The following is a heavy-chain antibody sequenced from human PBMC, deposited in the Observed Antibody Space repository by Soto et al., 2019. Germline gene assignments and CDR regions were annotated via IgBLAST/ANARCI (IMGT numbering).Heavy chain of an antibody. V-gene: IGHV4-39*01. CDR3: APLSVSLSGPYGIHV. Sequence: SETLSLTCSVPGYSVSSSDYYWAWIRQPPGKGLEWIGSMLYSGLTYYNPSLKSRVTLSVDTSKNQFSVRLNSVTASDTAVYYCAPLSVSLSGPYGIHVWGQGTTVTVSS. CDR1: GYSVSSSDYY. CDR2: MLYSGLT. D-gene: IGHD2-15*01. J-gene: IGHJ6*02.